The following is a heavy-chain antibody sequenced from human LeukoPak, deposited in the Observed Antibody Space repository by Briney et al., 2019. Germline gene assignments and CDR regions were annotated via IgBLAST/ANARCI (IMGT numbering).Heavy chain of an antibody. Sequence: GASVKVSCKVSGYTLSELSMHWVRQAPGKGLEWMGSFDPEDGETIYAQKFQGRVTMTEDTSTDTAYMELSSLRSEDTAVYYCATASRSHYADYNLDYWGQGTLVTVSS. D-gene: IGHD4-17*01. CDR3: ATASRSHYADYNLDY. J-gene: IGHJ4*02. V-gene: IGHV1-24*01. CDR2: FDPEDGET. CDR1: GYTLSELS.